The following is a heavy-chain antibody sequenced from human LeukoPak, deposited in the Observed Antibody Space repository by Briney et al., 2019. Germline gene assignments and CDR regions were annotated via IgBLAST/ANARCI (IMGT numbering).Heavy chain of an antibody. V-gene: IGHV4-4*02. CDR3: ARVTGYRIEDYFDY. Sequence: SETLSLTCAVSGGSISSSNWWSWVRQPPGKGLEWIGEIYHSGSTNYNPSLKSRVTISVDKSKNQFSLKLRSVTAADTAVYYCARVTGYRIEDYFDYWGQGTLVTVSS. CDR2: IYHSGST. D-gene: IGHD6-13*01. CDR1: GGSISSSNW. J-gene: IGHJ4*02.